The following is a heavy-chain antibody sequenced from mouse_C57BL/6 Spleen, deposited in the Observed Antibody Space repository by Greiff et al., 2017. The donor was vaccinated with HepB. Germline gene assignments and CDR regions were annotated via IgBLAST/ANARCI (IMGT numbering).Heavy chain of an antibody. CDR3: ARSEGWGDY. CDR2: IDPSDSYT. CDR1: GYTFTSYW. V-gene: IGHV1-59*01. J-gene: IGHJ2*01. Sequence: QVQLKQPGAELVRPGTSVKLSCKASGYTFTSYWMHWVKQRPGQGLEWIGVIDPSDSYTNYNQKFKGKATLTVDTSSSTAYMQLSSLTSEDSAVYYCARSEGWGDYWGQGTTLTVSS. D-gene: IGHD3-3*01.